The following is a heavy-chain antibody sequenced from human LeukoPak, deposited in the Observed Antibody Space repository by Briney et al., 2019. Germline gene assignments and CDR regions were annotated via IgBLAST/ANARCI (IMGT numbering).Heavy chain of an antibody. Sequence: SETLSLTCAVYGGSLSGYYWSWIRQPPGKGLEWIGEINHSGSTNYNPSLKSRVTISVDTSKNQFSLKLSSVTAADTAVYYCARKLGYYYDSTFDYWGQGTLVTVSS. J-gene: IGHJ4*02. V-gene: IGHV4-34*01. CDR3: ARKLGYYYDSTFDY. D-gene: IGHD3-22*01. CDR1: GGSLSGYY. CDR2: INHSGST.